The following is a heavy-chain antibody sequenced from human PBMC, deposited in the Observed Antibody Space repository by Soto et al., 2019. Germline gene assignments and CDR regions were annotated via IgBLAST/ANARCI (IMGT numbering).Heavy chain of an antibody. V-gene: IGHV3-48*01. CDR1: GFTFSSYS. Sequence: EVQLVESGGGLVQPGGSLRLSCAASGFTFSSYSMNWVRQAPGKGLEWVSYISSSSTIYYAVSVKGRFTISRDNAKNSLYLQMSSLRAEDTAVYYCASSGYSYGLIDYWGQGTLVTVSS. CDR2: ISSSSTI. CDR3: ASSGYSYGLIDY. D-gene: IGHD5-18*01. J-gene: IGHJ4*02.